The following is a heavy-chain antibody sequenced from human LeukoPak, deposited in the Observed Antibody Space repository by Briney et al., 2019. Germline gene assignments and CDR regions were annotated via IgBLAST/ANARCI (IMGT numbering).Heavy chain of an antibody. CDR2: ITSSRIYI. J-gene: IGHJ4*02. CDR3: ARDLGATIFDFDY. D-gene: IGHD1-26*01. V-gene: IGHV3-21*01. Sequence: GGSLRLSCAASGFTFSTYSMNWVRQAPGKGLEWVSSITSSRIYIYYADSVKGRFTISRDNAKNSLYLQMNSLRVEDTAVYYCARDLGATIFDFDYWGQGTLVTVSS. CDR1: GFTFSTYS.